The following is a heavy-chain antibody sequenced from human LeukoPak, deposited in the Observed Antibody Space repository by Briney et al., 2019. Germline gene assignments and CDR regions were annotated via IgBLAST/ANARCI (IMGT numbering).Heavy chain of an antibody. D-gene: IGHD2-21*02. CDR2: IYYSGST. CDR3: ARGWGPRNYFDY. Sequence: SETLSLTCTVSGGSISSGGYYWSWIRQHPGKGLEWIGYIYYSGSTYYNPSLKSRVTKSVDTSKNQFSLKLSSVTAADTAVYYCARGWGPRNYFDYWGQGTLVTVSP. V-gene: IGHV4-31*03. CDR1: GGSISSGGYY. J-gene: IGHJ4*02.